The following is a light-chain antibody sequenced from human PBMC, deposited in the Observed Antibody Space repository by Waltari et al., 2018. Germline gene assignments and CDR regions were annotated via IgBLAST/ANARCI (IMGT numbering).Light chain of an antibody. J-gene: IGKJ2*01. CDR2: GAS. CDR3: QTYGSWDT. V-gene: IGKV3-20*01. Sequence: EIVLTQSPGTLSLSPGERANLSCRASQIVTSSYLAWYQQKPGQAPRLLIYGASSRATGIPDRFSGSGSGADFTLTISRLEPEDFAVYYCQTYGSWDTFGQGTKLEI. CDR1: QIVTSSY.